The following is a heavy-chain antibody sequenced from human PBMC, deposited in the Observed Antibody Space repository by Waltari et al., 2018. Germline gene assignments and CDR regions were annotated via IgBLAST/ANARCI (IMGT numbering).Heavy chain of an antibody. J-gene: IGHJ4*02. CDR2: INTQNGST. V-gene: IGHV1-18*01. CDR3: ARTCISAACYMIY. Sequence: QVQLVQSGGEMKEPGASVKVSCKASGYTFTSRGINWVRQAPGQGLEGMGWINTQNGSTKYAQSLQGRVTMTADTATTTAYMELRSLKSDDTAIYYCARTCISAACYMIYWGQGTLVTVSA. CDR1: GYTFTSRG. D-gene: IGHD2-2*02.